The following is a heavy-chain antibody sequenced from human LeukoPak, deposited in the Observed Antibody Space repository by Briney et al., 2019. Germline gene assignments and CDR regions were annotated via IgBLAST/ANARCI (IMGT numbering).Heavy chain of an antibody. V-gene: IGHV4-39*01. Sequence: PSETLSLTCTVSGGSISSSSHYWGWIRQPPGKGPEWIGSLYYSGSTYYNPSLKSRVTISVDPSKNQFSLKLSSVTATDTAVYYCARHDCATTSCLYFYGMDVWGQGTTVTVSS. D-gene: IGHD2-2*01. CDR3: ARHDCATTSCLYFYGMDV. CDR1: GGSISSSSHY. CDR2: LYYSGST. J-gene: IGHJ6*02.